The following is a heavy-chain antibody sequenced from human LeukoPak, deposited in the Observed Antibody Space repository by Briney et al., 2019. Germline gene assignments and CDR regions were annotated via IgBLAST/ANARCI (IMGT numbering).Heavy chain of an antibody. J-gene: IGHJ6*02. CDR2: IIPIFGTA. Sequence: SVKVSCKASGGTFSSYAISWVRQAPGQGLEWMGGIIPIFGTANYAQKFQGRVTIAADESTSTAYMELSSLRSEDTAVYYCATDSTDGGYVDYYYYGMDVWGQGTTVTV. D-gene: IGHD5-12*01. CDR3: ATDSTDGGYVDYYYYGMDV. CDR1: GGTFSSYA. V-gene: IGHV1-69*13.